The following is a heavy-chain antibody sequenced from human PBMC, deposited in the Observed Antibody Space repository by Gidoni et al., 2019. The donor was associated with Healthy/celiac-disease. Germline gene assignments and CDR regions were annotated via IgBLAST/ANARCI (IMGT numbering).Heavy chain of an antibody. CDR3: ARGSSGWYFYSIDD. CDR1: GGTFSIYA. Sequence: QVQLVQSWAEVKKPGSSVKVSCQASGGTFSIYAISWVRQAPGQGLEWMGGSIPIFGTANYEQKFQGRVKITADKSTSKAYMELSSMRSEDTAVYYCARGSSGWYFYSIDDWGQGTLVTVSS. J-gene: IGHJ4*02. D-gene: IGHD6-19*01. V-gene: IGHV1-69*06. CDR2: SIPIFGTA.